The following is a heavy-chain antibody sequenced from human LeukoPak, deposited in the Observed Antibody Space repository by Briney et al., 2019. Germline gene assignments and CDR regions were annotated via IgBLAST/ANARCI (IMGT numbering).Heavy chain of an antibody. CDR2: IYHSGST. CDR1: GYSISSGYY. D-gene: IGHD2-15*01. J-gene: IGHJ5*02. CDR3: AREEDIVVVVAATGWFDP. Sequence: SETLSLTCAVSGYSISSGYYWGWIRQPPGKGLEWIGSIYHSGSTYYNPSLKSRVTISVDTSKNQFSLKLSSVTAADTAVYYCAREEDIVVVVAATGWFDPWGQGTLVTVS. V-gene: IGHV4-38-2*02.